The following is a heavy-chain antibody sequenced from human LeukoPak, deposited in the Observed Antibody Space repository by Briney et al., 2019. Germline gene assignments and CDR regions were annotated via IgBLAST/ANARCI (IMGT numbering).Heavy chain of an antibody. Sequence: GGSLRLSCTASGFTFSSYAMSWVRQAQGKGLEWVSAISGSAYSTYYADSVKGHFTISRDNSKNTLYLQMNSLRAEDTAVYYCAKETVAAPPIDYWGQGTLVTVSS. J-gene: IGHJ4*02. CDR1: GFTFSSYA. CDR3: AKETVAAPPIDY. V-gene: IGHV3-23*01. D-gene: IGHD6-19*01. CDR2: ISGSAYST.